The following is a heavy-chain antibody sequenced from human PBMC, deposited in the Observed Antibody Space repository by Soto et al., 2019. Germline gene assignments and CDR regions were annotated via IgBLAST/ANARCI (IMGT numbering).Heavy chain of an antibody. J-gene: IGHJ6*02. Sequence: GESLKISCKGSGYSFTSYWIGWVRQMPGKGLEWMGIIYPGDSDTRYSPSFLGQVTISADKSITTAYLQWSSLKASDTAMYYCARHNIAAHTNYYYGMDVWGQGTTVTVSS. CDR1: GYSFTSYW. CDR2: IYPGDSDT. D-gene: IGHD6-6*01. V-gene: IGHV5-51*01. CDR3: ARHNIAAHTNYYYGMDV.